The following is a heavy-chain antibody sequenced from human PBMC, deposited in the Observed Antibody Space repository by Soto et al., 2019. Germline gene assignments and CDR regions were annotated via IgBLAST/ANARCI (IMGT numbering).Heavy chain of an antibody. CDR1: GYTFTCYG. D-gene: IGHD4-17*01. CDR3: ARDYGDCVQAFDX. Sequence: ASVKVSCKASGYTFTCYGISWVRQAPGQGLEWMGWISAYNGNTNYAQKLQGRVTMNTDTSTSTDYMELRSLRSDDTAVYYCARDYGDCVQAFDXWGQGPMVTVS. J-gene: IGHJ3*02. CDR2: ISAYNGNT. V-gene: IGHV1-18*04.